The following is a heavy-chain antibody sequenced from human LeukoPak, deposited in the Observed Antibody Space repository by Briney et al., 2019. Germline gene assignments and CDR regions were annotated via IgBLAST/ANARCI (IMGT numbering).Heavy chain of an antibody. Sequence: GGSLSLSCAASGFTVSSNYMSWVRQAPGKGLEWVSVIYSGGSTYYADSVKGRFTISRDNSKNTLYLQMNSLRAEDTAVYYRARYCSGGSCPNLDAFDIWGQGTMVTVSS. V-gene: IGHV3-53*01. CDR1: GFTVSSNY. D-gene: IGHD2-15*01. J-gene: IGHJ3*02. CDR2: IYSGGST. CDR3: ARYCSGGSCPNLDAFDI.